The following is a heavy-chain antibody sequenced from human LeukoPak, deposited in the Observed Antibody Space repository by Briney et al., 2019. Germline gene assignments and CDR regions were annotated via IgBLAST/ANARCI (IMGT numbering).Heavy chain of an antibody. J-gene: IGHJ3*02. CDR3: ATIGGNYSDAFDI. Sequence: SETLSLTCTVSGGYISSGDYFWSWIRQLPGKGLEWIGYIYYSGSTYYNLSLKSRVTISVDMSKNQFSLRLSSVTAADTAVYYCATIGGNYSDAFDIWGQGTMVTVSS. CDR1: GGYISSGDYF. V-gene: IGHV4-31*03. CDR2: IYYSGST. D-gene: IGHD1-26*01.